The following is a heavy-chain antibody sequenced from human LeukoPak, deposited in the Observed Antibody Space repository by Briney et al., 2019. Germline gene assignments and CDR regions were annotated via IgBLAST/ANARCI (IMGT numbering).Heavy chain of an antibody. CDR3: ARRPIVGDYYYGMDV. D-gene: IGHD1-26*01. V-gene: IGHV4-59*08. J-gene: IGHJ6*02. CDR1: GGSISSYY. CDR2: IYYSGST. Sequence: PSETLSLTCTVSGGSISSYYWSWIRQPPGKGLEWIGYIYYSGSTNYNPSLKSRVTISVDTSKNQFSLKLSSVTAADTAVYYCARRPIVGDYYYGMDVWGQGTTVTVSS.